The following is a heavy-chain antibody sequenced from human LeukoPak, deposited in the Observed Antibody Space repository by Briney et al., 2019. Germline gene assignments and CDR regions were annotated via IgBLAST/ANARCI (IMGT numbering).Heavy chain of an antibody. CDR2: IHYSGDT. CDR3: VKVGTGTVDF. J-gene: IGHJ4*02. D-gene: IGHD1-1*01. Sequence: SETLSLTCTVSGASISGYYWGWIRQSPGKGLEWIGYIHYSGDTNYVPSLKSRVSISVDTSKNQFSLKLTSLTAADTAVFYCVKVGTGTVDFWGQGTLVSISS. V-gene: IGHV4-59*01. CDR1: GASISGYY.